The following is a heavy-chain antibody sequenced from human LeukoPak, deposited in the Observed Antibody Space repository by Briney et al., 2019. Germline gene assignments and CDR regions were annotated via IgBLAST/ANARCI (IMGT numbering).Heavy chain of an antibody. CDR1: GFSFSTYG. CDR3: AKSRSGSANWALQIFDN. D-gene: IGHD1-1*01. V-gene: IGHV3-23*01. J-gene: IGHJ4*02. Sequence: GGSLRLSCEGSGFSFSTYGMSWARQAPGKGPECVSTICAGGGSTKYADSVRGRFTISRDNSKNSLFVQMNSLRAEDTAIYFCAKSRSGSANWALQIFDNWGQGTLVTVSS. CDR2: ICAGGGST.